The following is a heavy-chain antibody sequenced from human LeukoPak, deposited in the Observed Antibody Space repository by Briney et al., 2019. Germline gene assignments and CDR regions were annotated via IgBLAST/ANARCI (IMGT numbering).Heavy chain of an antibody. CDR2: VSGYGGDT. CDR1: GFSFVDYA. V-gene: IGHV3-23*01. CDR3: AKAQGYFDY. J-gene: IGHJ4*02. Sequence: GGSLRLSCAASGFSFVDYAMTWVRQAPGKGPEWVSVVSGYGGDTYYADAVKGRFTASRDNSNNTLYLQMDNLRVEDTAAYYCAKAQGYFDYWGQGAQVAVSS.